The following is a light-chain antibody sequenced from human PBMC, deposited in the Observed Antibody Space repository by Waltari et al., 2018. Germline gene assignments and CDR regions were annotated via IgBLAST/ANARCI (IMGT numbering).Light chain of an antibody. CDR1: SSAVGGYKY. CDR3: SSYTSSTVV. Sequence: QSALTQPASVSGSPGQSVTISCTGTSSAVGGYKYAPWYQQHPGKAPKLMIYDVSNRPSGFSNRFSGSKSGNTASLTFSGLQAEDEADYYCSSYTSSTVVFGGGTKLTVL. J-gene: IGLJ2*01. CDR2: DVS. V-gene: IGLV2-14*03.